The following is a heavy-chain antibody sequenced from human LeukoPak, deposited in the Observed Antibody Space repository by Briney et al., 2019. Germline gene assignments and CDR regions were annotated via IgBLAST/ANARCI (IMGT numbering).Heavy chain of an antibody. V-gene: IGHV1-69*06. Sequence: SVKVSCKASGGTFSSYAISWVRQAPGQGLEWMGGIIPIFGTANYAQKFQGRVTMTEDTSTDTAYMELSSLRSEDTAVYYCATDIICSSTSCSSFDYWGQGTLVTVSS. CDR1: GGTFSSYA. J-gene: IGHJ4*02. CDR2: IIPIFGTA. D-gene: IGHD2-2*01. CDR3: ATDIICSSTSCSSFDY.